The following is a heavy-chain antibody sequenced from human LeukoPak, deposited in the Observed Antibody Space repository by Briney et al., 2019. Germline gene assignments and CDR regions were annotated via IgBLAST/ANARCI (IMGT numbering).Heavy chain of an antibody. V-gene: IGHV1-2*02. CDR3: ARVRRPEYSSSSYYYYMDV. Sequence: ASLRVSCKASGYTFTAYYIHWVRQAPGQGLEWMGWINSNSGGTNYAQKVQGRVTMIRDTSTTTAYMELNRVRSDDTAVYYCARVRRPEYSSSSYYYYMDVWGKATTVTVSS. D-gene: IGHD6-6*01. J-gene: IGHJ6*03. CDR2: INSNSGGT. CDR1: GYTFTAYY.